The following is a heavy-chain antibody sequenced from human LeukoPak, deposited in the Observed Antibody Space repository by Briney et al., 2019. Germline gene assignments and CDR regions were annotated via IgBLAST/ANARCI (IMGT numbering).Heavy chain of an antibody. CDR3: AREGLGELTLDY. CDR2: INPSGGST. V-gene: IGHV1-46*01. D-gene: IGHD3-16*01. J-gene: IGHJ4*02. Sequence: GASVKVSCKASGYTFTSYYMHWVRQAPGQGLEWMGIINPSGGSTSYAQKFHGRVTMTRDTSTSTVYMDLSSLTSEDTAVYYCAREGLGELTLDYWGQGTLVTVSS. CDR1: GYTFTSYY.